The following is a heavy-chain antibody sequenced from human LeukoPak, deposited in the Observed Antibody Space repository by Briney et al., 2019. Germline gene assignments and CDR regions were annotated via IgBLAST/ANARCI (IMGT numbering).Heavy chain of an antibody. D-gene: IGHD2-15*01. CDR3: ARDVGYCSGGSCFTLDY. J-gene: IGHJ4*02. CDR2: IIPIFGTA. V-gene: IGHV1-69*13. CDR1: GGTFSSYA. Sequence: ASVKVSCKASGGTFSSYAISWVRQAPGQGLEWMGGIIPIFGTANYAQKFQGRVTITADESTSTAHMELSSLRSEDTAVYYCARDVGYCSGGSCFTLDYWGQGTLVTVSS.